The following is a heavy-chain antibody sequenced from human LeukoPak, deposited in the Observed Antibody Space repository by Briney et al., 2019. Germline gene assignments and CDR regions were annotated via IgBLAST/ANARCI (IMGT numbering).Heavy chain of an antibody. V-gene: IGHV1-46*01. Sequence: ASVKVSCKASGYTFSNYAIHWVRQAPGQGLEWMAIINLSGGSTDYTQKFQGRVTMTRDTSTSTVYMELSSLRSEDTAVYYCVRHNHMDVWGQGTTVTVSS. J-gene: IGHJ6*02. CDR2: INLSGGST. CDR1: GYTFSNYA. CDR3: VRHNHMDV.